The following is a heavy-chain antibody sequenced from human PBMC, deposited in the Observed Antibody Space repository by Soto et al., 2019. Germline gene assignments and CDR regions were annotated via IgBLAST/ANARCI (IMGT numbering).Heavy chain of an antibody. CDR1: GFTFSSNW. D-gene: IGHD2-2*01. CDR2: IRQDGSEK. J-gene: IGHJ4*02. V-gene: IGHV3-7*04. CDR3: AREIVVARGASYFDF. Sequence: GGSLRLSCVGSGFTFSSNWMTWVRQAPGKGLEWVGNIRQDGSEKNYVDSVKGRFTISRDNAKNSLYLQMNSLRAEDTAVYYCAREIVVARGASYFDFWGPGTLVTVSS.